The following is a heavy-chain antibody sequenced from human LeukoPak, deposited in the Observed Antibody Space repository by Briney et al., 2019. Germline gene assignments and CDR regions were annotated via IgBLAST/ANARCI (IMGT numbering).Heavy chain of an antibody. J-gene: IGHJ4*02. V-gene: IGHV4-39*01. Sequence: PSETLSLTCTVSCGSISSGSYYWGWIRQPPGKGLEWIASMYYSGTTFYSPSLKSRVTISVDTSKNQLSLKLGSVTAADTAVYYCARHPPRDGSAFDYWGQGTLVTVSS. CDR2: MYYSGTT. CDR1: CGSISSGSYY. CDR3: ARHPPRDGSAFDY.